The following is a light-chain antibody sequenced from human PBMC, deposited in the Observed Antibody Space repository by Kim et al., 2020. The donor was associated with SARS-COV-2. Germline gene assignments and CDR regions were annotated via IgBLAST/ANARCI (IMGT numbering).Light chain of an antibody. CDR1: SSDVGGYNY. J-gene: IGLJ3*02. Sequence: GQSRTISCTGTSSDVGGYNYVSWYQQHPGKAPKLMIYEGSKRPSGVSNRFSGSKSGNTASLTISGLQAEDEADYYCSSYTSSSTWVFGGGTQLTIL. CDR3: SSYTSSSTWV. V-gene: IGLV2-14*01. CDR2: EGS.